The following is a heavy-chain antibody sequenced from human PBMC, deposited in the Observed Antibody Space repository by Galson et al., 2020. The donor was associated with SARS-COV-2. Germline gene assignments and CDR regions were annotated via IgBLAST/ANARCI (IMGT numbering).Heavy chain of an antibody. D-gene: IGHD6-19*01. Sequence: ASETLSLTCTVSGDSISSYYWSWIRQPPGKGLEWIAYVHYSWSSNYNPSLKSRVSTSVDTSKNQLSLNLNSVTAADTAVYYCARHGPAVARTDNWCDPWGPGILVTVSS. CDR3: ARHGPAVARTDNWCDP. CDR2: VHYSWSS. J-gene: IGHJ5*02. CDR1: GDSISSYY. V-gene: IGHV4-59*08.